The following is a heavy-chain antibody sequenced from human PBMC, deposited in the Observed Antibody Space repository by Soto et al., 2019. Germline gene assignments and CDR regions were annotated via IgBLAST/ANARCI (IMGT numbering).Heavy chain of an antibody. Sequence: LSLTCAVSGGSISSGGYSWSWIRQPPGKGLEWIGYIYQSGSTYYNPSLKSRVTISVDRSRNQFSLKLSSVTAADTAVYFCATQSYSNSGAYYYYAMDVWGQGTTVTVSS. J-gene: IGHJ6*02. CDR2: IYQSGST. CDR3: ATQSYSNSGAYYYYAMDV. V-gene: IGHV4-30-2*01. CDR1: GGSISSGGYS. D-gene: IGHD4-4*01.